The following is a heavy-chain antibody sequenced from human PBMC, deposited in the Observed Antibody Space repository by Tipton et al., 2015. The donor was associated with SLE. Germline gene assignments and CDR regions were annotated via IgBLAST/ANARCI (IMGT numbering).Heavy chain of an antibody. CDR1: CGSISSHY. CDR3: ARSKGWFDP. Sequence: TLSLTCTVSCGSISSHYWSWIRQPPGKGLEWIGYIYYSGSTNYNPSLKSRVTISVDTSKNQFSLKLSSVTAADTAVYYCARSKGWFDPWGQGTLVTVSS. J-gene: IGHJ5*02. CDR2: IYYSGST. V-gene: IGHV4-59*11.